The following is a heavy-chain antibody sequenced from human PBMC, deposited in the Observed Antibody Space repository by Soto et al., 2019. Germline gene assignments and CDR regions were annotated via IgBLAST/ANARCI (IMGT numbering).Heavy chain of an antibody. J-gene: IGHJ4*02. CDR3: ARGGAYSEGPLRY. V-gene: IGHV3-53*01. D-gene: IGHD5-12*01. CDR1: GFIVSTYY. CDR2: IYSDGST. Sequence: EVQLVESGGGLIQPGGSLRLSCAASGFIVSTYYMSWVRQAPGKGLEWVSIIYSDGSTYNTNSVKGRFTISRDNSKNTVYLQMNSLRVEDTAVYYCARGGAYSEGPLRYWGQGTLVTVSS.